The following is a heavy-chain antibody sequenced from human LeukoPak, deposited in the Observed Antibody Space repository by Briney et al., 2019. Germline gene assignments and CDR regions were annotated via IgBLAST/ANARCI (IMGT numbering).Heavy chain of an antibody. J-gene: IGHJ4*02. CDR2: INPNSAAT. V-gene: IGHV1-2*02. Sequence: GASVKVSCKASGYTFTDYYMHWVRQAPGQGLEWMGWINPNSAATNYAQKFEGRVTMTRDTSISTAYMELSRLRSDDTAVYYCAREDSGWYVDYWGQGTLVTVSS. D-gene: IGHD6-19*01. CDR3: AREDSGWYVDY. CDR1: GYTFTDYY.